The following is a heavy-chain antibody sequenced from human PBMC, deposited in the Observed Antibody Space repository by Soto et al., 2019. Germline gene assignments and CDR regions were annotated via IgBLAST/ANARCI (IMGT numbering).Heavy chain of an antibody. D-gene: IGHD3-3*01. Sequence: SETLSLTCTISGGAIGSHYWTWIRQPAGKGLEWIGRIYGSVSTKYNPSLQSRVTMSLDTSKNQFSLRLESVTAADTAVYYCARGQRFSDWFDPWGQGTLVTVSX. J-gene: IGHJ5*02. V-gene: IGHV4-4*07. CDR3: ARGQRFSDWFDP. CDR2: IYGSVST. CDR1: GGAIGSHY.